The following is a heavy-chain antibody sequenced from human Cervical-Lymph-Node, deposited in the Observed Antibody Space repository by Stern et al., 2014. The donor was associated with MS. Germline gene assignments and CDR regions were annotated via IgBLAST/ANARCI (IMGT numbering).Heavy chain of an antibody. Sequence: QVQLVESGGGVVQPGGSLRLSCAASGFALRSYGMHWVRQAPGKGLEWVAVISNDGNEKYYADSVKGRFTISRDNSKNTLSLQMNSLKTEDTAVYYCAKDRLFCSGGGCYAMDVWGQGTTVTVSS. CDR2: ISNDGNEK. CDR3: AKDRLFCSGGGCYAMDV. D-gene: IGHD2-15*01. CDR1: GFALRSYG. V-gene: IGHV3-30*18. J-gene: IGHJ6*02.